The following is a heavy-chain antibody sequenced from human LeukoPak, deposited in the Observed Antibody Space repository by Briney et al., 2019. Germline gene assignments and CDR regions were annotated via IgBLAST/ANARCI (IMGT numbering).Heavy chain of an antibody. CDR3: ARVQAVGVPVAIDAYYSYGMDV. V-gene: IGHV1-69*04. J-gene: IGHJ6*02. CDR2: FIPMVGVE. Sequence: ASVKVSCKASGGTFSRNAISWVRQAPGQGLEWMGRFIPMVGVETYAQSFQGRVTITADRSTSTAYMELSSLRSEDTAVYYCARVQAVGVPVAIDAYYSYGMDVWGQGTAVTASS. D-gene: IGHD2-15*01. CDR1: GGTFSRNA.